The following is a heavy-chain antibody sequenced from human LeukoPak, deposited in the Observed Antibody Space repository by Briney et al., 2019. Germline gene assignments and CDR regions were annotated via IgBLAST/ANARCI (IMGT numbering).Heavy chain of an antibody. CDR2: IYNSGNT. D-gene: IGHD5-24*01. Sequence: PSETLSLTCSVSGGSISSYYWSWIRQSPENGLEWIGYIYNSGNTNYNLFLKSRVTISADTSKNQFPLKLTSVTAADTAVYYCARYRGTYGYYFDYWGQGKLVIVSS. J-gene: IGHJ4*02. CDR3: ARYRGTYGYYFDY. CDR1: GGSISSYY. V-gene: IGHV4-59*01.